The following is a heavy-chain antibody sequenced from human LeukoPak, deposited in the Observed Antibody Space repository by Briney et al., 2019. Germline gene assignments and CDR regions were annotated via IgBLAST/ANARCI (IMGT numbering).Heavy chain of an antibody. CDR1: GGSISSYY. CDR2: INYTGRT. V-gene: IGHV4-59*01. D-gene: IGHD6-13*01. J-gene: IGHJ4*02. Sequence: AAESLSLTCTVSGGSISSYYWSWIRQPPGKGLEWLGYINYTGRTDYNPPLKTRVAISVDTSKNHFTLKLSSVTATNTAGYYFARGSKAADSTFDYWRQGTLVTVSS. CDR3: ARGSKAADSTFDY.